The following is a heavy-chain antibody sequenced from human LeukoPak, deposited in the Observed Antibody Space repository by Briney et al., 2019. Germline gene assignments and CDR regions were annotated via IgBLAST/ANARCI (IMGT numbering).Heavy chain of an antibody. Sequence: SVKVSCKASGGTFSSYAISWVRQAPGQGLEWMGGIITIFGTANYAQKFQGRVTITADESTSTAYMELSSLRSEDTAVYYCARDLGGKLGTFDYWGQGTLVTVSS. V-gene: IGHV1-69*13. CDR1: GGTFSSYA. CDR2: IITIFGTA. J-gene: IGHJ4*02. CDR3: ARDLGGKLGTFDY. D-gene: IGHD3-16*01.